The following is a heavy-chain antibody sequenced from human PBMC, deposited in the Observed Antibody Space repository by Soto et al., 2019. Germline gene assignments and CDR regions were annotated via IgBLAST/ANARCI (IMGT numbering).Heavy chain of an antibody. CDR2: MNPNSGNT. CDR3: ARVKYYYGSGSYLRWFDP. Sequence: ASVKVSCKASGYTFTSYDINWVRQATGQGLEWMGWMNPNSGNTGYAQKFQGRVTMTRNTSISTAYMELSSLRSEDTAVYYCARVKYYYGSGSYLRWFDPWGQGTLVTVSS. J-gene: IGHJ5*02. V-gene: IGHV1-8*01. CDR1: GYTFTSYD. D-gene: IGHD3-10*01.